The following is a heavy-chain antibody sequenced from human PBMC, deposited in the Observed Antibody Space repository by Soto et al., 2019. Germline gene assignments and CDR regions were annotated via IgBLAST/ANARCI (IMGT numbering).Heavy chain of an antibody. J-gene: IGHJ4*02. CDR3: ATSGVWVYFDY. V-gene: IGHV3-30-3*01. D-gene: IGHD2-8*01. Sequence: QVQLVESGGGVVQPGRSLRLSCAASGFTFSSYAMHWVRQAPDKGLEWVAVISYDGNNKYYADSVKGRFTISRDNSRNTLYLQMNSLRAEDTAVYYCATSGVWVYFDYWGQGTLVTVSS. CDR1: GFTFSSYA. CDR2: ISYDGNNK.